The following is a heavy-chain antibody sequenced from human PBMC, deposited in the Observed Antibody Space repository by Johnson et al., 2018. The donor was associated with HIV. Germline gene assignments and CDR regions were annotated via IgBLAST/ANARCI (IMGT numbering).Heavy chain of an antibody. V-gene: IGHV3-23*04. D-gene: IGHD6-6*01. CDR3: ARAQLLADDAFNN. Sequence: MQLVESGGGLVQPGGSLRLSCAASGFTVSSNYMSWVRQAPGKGLEWVSVISGSGGSTYYADSVKGRFTISRDDSKTTLYLQMNSLKTEDTGVYFCARAQLLADDAFNNWGQGTMVTVSS. J-gene: IGHJ3*02. CDR1: GFTVSSNY. CDR2: ISGSGGST.